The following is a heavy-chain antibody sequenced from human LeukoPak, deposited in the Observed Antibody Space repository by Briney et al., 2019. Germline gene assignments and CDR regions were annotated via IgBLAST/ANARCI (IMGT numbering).Heavy chain of an antibody. CDR1: GGSISSGGYY. CDR2: IYYSGST. Sequence: SETLSLTCTVSGGSISSGGYYWSWIRQHPGKGLEWIGYIYYSGSTYYNPSLKSRVTISVDTSKNQFSLKLSSVTAADTAVYYCARDFRSSFGLITLSTYYYYYMDVWGKGTTVTVSS. D-gene: IGHD6-13*01. V-gene: IGHV4-31*03. J-gene: IGHJ6*03. CDR3: ARDFRSSFGLITLSTYYYYYMDV.